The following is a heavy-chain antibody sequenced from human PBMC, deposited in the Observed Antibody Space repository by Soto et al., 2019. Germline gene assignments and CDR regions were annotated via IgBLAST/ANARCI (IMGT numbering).Heavy chain of an antibody. CDR2: IYYSGST. CDR3: ARNLSPYYDISTRGDYGMDV. CDR1: GGSISSYR. D-gene: IGHD3-9*01. J-gene: IGHJ6*02. V-gene: IGHV4-59*08. Sequence: SEKLSLTCTVSGGSISSYRWRWIRQPPGKGLEWIGYIYYSGSTNYNPSLKSRVTISVDTSKNQFSLKLSSVTAADTAVYYCARNLSPYYDISTRGDYGMDVWGQGTTVT.